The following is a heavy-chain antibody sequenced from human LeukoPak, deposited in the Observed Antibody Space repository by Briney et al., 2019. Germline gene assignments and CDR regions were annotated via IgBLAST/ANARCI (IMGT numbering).Heavy chain of an antibody. CDR3: VRDSGGVPDY. J-gene: IGHJ4*02. D-gene: IGHD2-8*02. CDR2: ISSTSIYI. CDR1: GFIFSNYN. Sequence: GGSLRLSCAASGFIFSNYNMNWVRQAPGKGLEWLPSISSTSIYIYYADSVKGRYTISRENAKNSLYLQMNSLRAEDTAVYYCVRDSGGVPDYWGQGTLVTVSS. V-gene: IGHV3-21*01.